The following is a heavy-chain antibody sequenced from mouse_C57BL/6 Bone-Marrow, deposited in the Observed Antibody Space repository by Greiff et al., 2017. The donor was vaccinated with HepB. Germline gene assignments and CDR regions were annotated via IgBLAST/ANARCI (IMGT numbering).Heavy chain of an antibody. CDR3: ARHQSYYYGSNCDWYFDV. J-gene: IGHJ1*03. CDR1: GFTFSSYG. Sequence: EVKLMESGGDLVKPGGSLKLSCAASGFTFSSYGMSWVRQTPDKRLEWVATISSGGSYTYYPDSVKGRFTISRDNAKNTLYLQMSSLKSEDTAMYYCARHQSYYYGSNCDWYFDVWGTGTTVTVSS. D-gene: IGHD1-1*01. V-gene: IGHV5-6*01. CDR2: ISSGGSYT.